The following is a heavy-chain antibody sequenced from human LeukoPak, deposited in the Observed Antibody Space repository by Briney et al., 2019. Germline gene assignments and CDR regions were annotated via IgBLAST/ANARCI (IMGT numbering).Heavy chain of an antibody. CDR3: AKAQARRDSSSSDY. J-gene: IGHJ4*02. D-gene: IGHD6-6*01. CDR2: ISGSGGST. CDR1: GFTFSSYA. V-gene: IGHV3-23*01. Sequence: PGGSLRLSCAASGFTFSSYAMSWVRQAPGKGLEWVSAISGSGGSTYYADSVKGRFTISRDNSKNTLYLQMNSLRAEDTAVYYCAKAQARRDSSSSDYWGQGTLVTVSS.